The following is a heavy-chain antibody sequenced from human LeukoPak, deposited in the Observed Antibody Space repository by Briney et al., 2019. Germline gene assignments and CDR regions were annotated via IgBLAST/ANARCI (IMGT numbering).Heavy chain of an antibody. J-gene: IGHJ6*03. Sequence: PSETLSLTCAVYGGSFSGYYWSWIRQPPGKGLEWIGEINHSGSTNYNPSLKSRVTISVDTSKNQFSLKLSSVTAADTAVYYCARGNRYCSSTSCYRTIGGYYYYYMDVWGKGTTVTVSS. D-gene: IGHD2-2*01. CDR1: GGSFSGYY. V-gene: IGHV4-34*01. CDR3: ARGNRYCSSTSCYRTIGGYYYYYMDV. CDR2: INHSGST.